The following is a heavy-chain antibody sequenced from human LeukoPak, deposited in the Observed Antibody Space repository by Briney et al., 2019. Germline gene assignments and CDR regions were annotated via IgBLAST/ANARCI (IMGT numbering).Heavy chain of an antibody. CDR2: INYSGTT. V-gene: IGHV4-39*01. Sequence: SETLSLTCTVSGASISGSSGYYWGWIRQPPGKGLEWISSINYSGTTHYNPFLKSRVSISVDTSKNQFSLNLNSVTAADTAVYYRARQSVGTASIYYFAYWGQGILVTVSS. CDR1: GASISGSSGYY. CDR3: ARQSVGTASIYYFAY. J-gene: IGHJ4*02. D-gene: IGHD1-26*01.